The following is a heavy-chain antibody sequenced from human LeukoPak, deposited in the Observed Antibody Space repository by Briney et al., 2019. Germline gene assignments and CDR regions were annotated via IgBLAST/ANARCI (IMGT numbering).Heavy chain of an antibody. D-gene: IGHD3-10*01. Sequence: ASVKVSCKASGYTFTGYYMHWVRQAPGQGLEWMGGINPNSGGTNYAQKFQGRVTMTRDTSISTAYMELSRLTSDDTAVYYCARARVETQGAGCYCDYWGQGTLVTVSS. CDR1: GYTFTGYY. CDR3: ARARVETQGAGCYCDY. CDR2: INPNSGGT. J-gene: IGHJ4*02. V-gene: IGHV1-2*02.